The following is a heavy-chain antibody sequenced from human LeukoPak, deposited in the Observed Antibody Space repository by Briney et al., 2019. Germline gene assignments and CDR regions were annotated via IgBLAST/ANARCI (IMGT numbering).Heavy chain of an antibody. V-gene: IGHV3-7*01. CDR2: IKQDGSEK. J-gene: IGHJ6*03. CDR1: EFTFSSYW. Sequence: GGSLRLSCAASEFTFSSYWMSWVRQAPGKGLEWVANIKQDGSEKYYVDSVKGRFTISRDNAKNSLYLQMNSLRAEDTAVYYCARGLGPGQYYYYYIDVWGKGTTVTVSS. CDR3: ARGLGPGQYYYYYIDV.